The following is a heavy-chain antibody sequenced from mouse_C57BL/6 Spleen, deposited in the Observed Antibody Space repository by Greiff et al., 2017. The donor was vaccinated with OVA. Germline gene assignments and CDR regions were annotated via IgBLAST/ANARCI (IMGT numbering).Heavy chain of an antibody. CDR2: IYPGSGST. CDR1: GYTFTSYW. CDR3: ARSYDGYYGGFAY. V-gene: IGHV1-55*01. D-gene: IGHD2-3*01. Sequence: VQLQQPGAELVKPGASVKMSCKASGYTFTSYWITWVKQRPGQGLEWIGDIYPGSGSTNYNEKFKSKATLTVDTSSSTAYMQLSSLTSEDSAVYYGARSYDGYYGGFAYWGQGTLVTVSA. J-gene: IGHJ3*01.